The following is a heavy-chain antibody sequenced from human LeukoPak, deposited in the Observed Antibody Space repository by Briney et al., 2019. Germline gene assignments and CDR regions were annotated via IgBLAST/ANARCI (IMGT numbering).Heavy chain of an antibody. Sequence: GGSLRLSCAASGFTFSSYGMHWVRQAPGKGLEWVAFTRYDGSNKYYADSVKGRFTISRDNSKNTLYLQMNSLRAEDTAVYFCARGAYSSSWLNFDYWGQGTLVTVSS. CDR2: TRYDGSNK. CDR3: ARGAYSSSWLNFDY. CDR1: GFTFSSYG. V-gene: IGHV3-30*02. D-gene: IGHD6-13*01. J-gene: IGHJ4*02.